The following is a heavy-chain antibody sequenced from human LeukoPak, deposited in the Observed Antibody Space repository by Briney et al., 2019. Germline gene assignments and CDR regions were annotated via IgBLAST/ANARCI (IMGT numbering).Heavy chain of an antibody. CDR1: GFTFSTYS. J-gene: IGHJ4*02. CDR3: ATERSLGY. V-gene: IGHV3-74*01. D-gene: IGHD6-13*01. CDR2: ITGDGSST. Sequence: GGSLRLSCAASGFTFSTYSMHWGSQAPGKGLVWVSRITGDGSSTSYADSVKGRFTVSRDNAKNTVYLQMDSLRAEDTAVYYCATERSLGYWGQGTLVTVSS.